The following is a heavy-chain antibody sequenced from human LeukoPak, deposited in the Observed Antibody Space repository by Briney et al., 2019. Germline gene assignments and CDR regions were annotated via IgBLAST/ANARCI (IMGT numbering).Heavy chain of an antibody. CDR2: ISAYNGNT. V-gene: IGHV1-18*04. CDR1: GYTFTSYG. CDR3: ARVYRDSYGQN. J-gene: IGHJ4*02. Sequence: ASVKVSCKASGYTFTSYGISWVRQAPGQGLEWMGWISAYNGNTNYAQKLQGRVTMTTETSTSTAYTELRSLRSDDTAVYYCARVYRDSYGQNWGQGTLVTVSS. D-gene: IGHD5-18*01.